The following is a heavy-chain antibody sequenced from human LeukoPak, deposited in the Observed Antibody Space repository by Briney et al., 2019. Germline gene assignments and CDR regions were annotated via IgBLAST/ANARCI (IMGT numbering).Heavy chain of an antibody. Sequence: ASVKVSCKASGYTFTSYGISWVRQAPGQGLEWMGWISAYNGNTNYAQKLQGRVTMTTDTSTSTAYMKLRSLRSDDTAVYYCARDTLLWFGELLYRALFDYWGQGTLVTVSS. CDR1: GYTFTSYG. V-gene: IGHV1-18*01. CDR2: ISAYNGNT. J-gene: IGHJ4*02. D-gene: IGHD3-10*01. CDR3: ARDTLLWFGELLYRALFDY.